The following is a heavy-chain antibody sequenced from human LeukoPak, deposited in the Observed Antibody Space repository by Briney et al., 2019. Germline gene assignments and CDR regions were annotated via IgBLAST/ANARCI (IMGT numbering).Heavy chain of an antibody. J-gene: IGHJ3*02. V-gene: IGHV4-39*07. CDR2: IYYSGST. CDR1: GGSISSSSYY. Sequence: PSGTLSPTCTVSGGSISSSSYYWGWIRQPPGKGLEWIGSIYYSGSTYYNPSLKSRVTISVDTSKNQFSLKLSSVTAADTAVYYCARADYNGGNPGSFDIWGRGTMVTVSS. D-gene: IGHD2-8*01. CDR3: ARADYNGGNPGSFDI.